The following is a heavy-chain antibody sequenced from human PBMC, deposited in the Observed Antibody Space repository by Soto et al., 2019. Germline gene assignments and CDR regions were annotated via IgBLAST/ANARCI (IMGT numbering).Heavy chain of an antibody. Sequence: SETLSLTCAVCGGSFSGYYWSWIRQRPGKGLEWIGEINHSGSTNYNPSLKSRVTISVDTSKNQFSLKLSSLTAADTAVYYCARGRGSGYYYGLEKWGQGALVNVSS. CDR1: GGSFSGYY. CDR2: INHSGST. D-gene: IGHD3-22*01. J-gene: IGHJ4*02. V-gene: IGHV4-34*01. CDR3: ARGRGSGYYYGLEK.